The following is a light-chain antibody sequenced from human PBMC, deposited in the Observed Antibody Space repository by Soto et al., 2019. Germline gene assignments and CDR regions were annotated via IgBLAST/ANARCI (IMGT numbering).Light chain of an antibody. V-gene: IGKV3-15*01. CDR1: QSVNSN. Sequence: EIVMTQSPATLSVSPGERATLSCRASQSVNSNLAWYQQKPGQAPRLLIYGASTRATGIPARFSGSGSGTEFTLTISSLQSEDFAVYYCQQYNTWTSITFGQGTRLEIK. CDR3: QQYNTWTSIT. J-gene: IGKJ5*01. CDR2: GAS.